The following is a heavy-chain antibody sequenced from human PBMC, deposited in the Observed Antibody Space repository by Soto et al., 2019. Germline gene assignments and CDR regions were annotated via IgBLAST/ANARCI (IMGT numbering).Heavy chain of an antibody. V-gene: IGHV4-59*01. CDR3: ARSRYTSGWWTPPFDY. D-gene: IGHD6-19*01. CDR1: GGSISSYY. CDR2: IDYSGST. Sequence: QVQLQESGPGLVKPSESLSLTCAVSGGSISSYYWSWIRQPPGKGLERIGYIDYSGSTSYNPSLKSRVTISVDTSKNQFALKLTSVTAADTAVYYCARSRYTSGWWTPPFDYWGQGTLVTVSS. J-gene: IGHJ4*02.